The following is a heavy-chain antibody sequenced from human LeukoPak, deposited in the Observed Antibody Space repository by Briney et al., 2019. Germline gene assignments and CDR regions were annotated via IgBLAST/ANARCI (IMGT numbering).Heavy chain of an antibody. CDR3: ASGPAYYYDSSGYRNYYYGMDV. J-gene: IGHJ6*02. Sequence: ASVKVSCKVSGYTLTELSMHWVRQAPGKGLEWMGGFDPEDGETIYAQKFQGRVTMTEDTSTDTAYMELSSLRSEDTAVYYCASGPAYYYDSSGYRNYYYGMDVWGQGTTVTVSS. D-gene: IGHD3-22*01. CDR1: GYTLTELS. CDR2: FDPEDGET. V-gene: IGHV1-24*01.